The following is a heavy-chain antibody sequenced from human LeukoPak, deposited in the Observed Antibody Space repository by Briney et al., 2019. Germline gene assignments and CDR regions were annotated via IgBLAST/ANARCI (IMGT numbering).Heavy chain of an antibody. V-gene: IGHV3-23*01. CDR1: GFTFSDYG. Sequence: GGSLRLSCAVSGFTFSDYGMGWVRQAPGEGLQWVSFISENGDKTFYPDSVRGPFTISRDNSKNTLYLQMNSLRADDTAVYFCAKRQLTSGWFKYFDSWGQGTLVTVSS. CDR2: ISENGDKT. CDR3: AKRQLTSGWFKYFDS. D-gene: IGHD6-19*01. J-gene: IGHJ4*02.